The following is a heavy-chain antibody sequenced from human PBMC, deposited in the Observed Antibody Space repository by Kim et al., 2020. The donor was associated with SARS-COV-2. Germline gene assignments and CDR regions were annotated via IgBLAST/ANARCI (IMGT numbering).Heavy chain of an antibody. Sequence: TYYADPVKASFTISRNNSKNTLDLQMNSLRAADTAVYACARDVRGTRAFDVWGQGTLVAVSS. CDR2: T. CDR3: ARDVRGTRAFDV. V-gene: IGHV3-23*01. D-gene: IGHD1-1*01. J-gene: IGHJ3*01.